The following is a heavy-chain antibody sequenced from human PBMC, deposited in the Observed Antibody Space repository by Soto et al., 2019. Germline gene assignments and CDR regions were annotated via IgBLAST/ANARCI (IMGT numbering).Heavy chain of an antibody. Sequence: SETLSLTCTVSGGSISSGGYYWSWIRQHPGKGLEWIGYIYYSGSTYYNPSLKSRVTISIDTSKNQFSLKLSSVTAADTAVYYCARGIYYDFWSGYPGYFDYWGQGTLVTVSS. CDR2: IYYSGST. CDR1: GGSISSGGYY. D-gene: IGHD3-3*01. J-gene: IGHJ4*02. V-gene: IGHV4-31*03. CDR3: ARGIYYDFWSGYPGYFDY.